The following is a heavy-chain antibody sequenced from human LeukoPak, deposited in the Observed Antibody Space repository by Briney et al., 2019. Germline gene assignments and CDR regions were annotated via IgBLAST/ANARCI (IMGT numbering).Heavy chain of an antibody. CDR1: NFAFSTYA. V-gene: IGHV3-23*01. CDR2: ITGSGAGT. J-gene: IGHJ4*02. Sequence: PGGSLRLSCAASNFAFSTYAMTWVRQAPGKGLEWVSSITGSGAGTSYADSVKGRFTISRDNSKSTLFLQVNSLRAEDTAVYYCAKSAWDGDYEGVGDYWGQGTLVTVSS. CDR3: AKSAWDGDYEGVGDY. D-gene: IGHD4-17*01.